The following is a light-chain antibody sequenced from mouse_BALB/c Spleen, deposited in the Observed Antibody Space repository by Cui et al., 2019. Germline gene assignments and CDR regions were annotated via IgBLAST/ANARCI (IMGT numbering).Light chain of an antibody. CDR3: QQYSSYPWT. Sequence: DIVMTQSHKFMSTSVGDRVSITCKASQDVGTAVAWYQQKPVQSPKLLIYWASTRHTGVPDRFTGSGSGTDFTLTISNVQSEDLADYFCQQYSSYPWTFGGGTKLEIK. V-gene: IGKV6-23*01. J-gene: IGKJ1*01. CDR1: QDVGTA. CDR2: WAS.